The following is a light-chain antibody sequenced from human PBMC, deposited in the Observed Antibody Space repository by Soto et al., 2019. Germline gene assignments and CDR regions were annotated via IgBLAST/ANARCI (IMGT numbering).Light chain of an antibody. CDR3: QTSGDTPPWT. J-gene: IGKJ1*01. V-gene: IGKV1-39*01. CDR2: AAS. CDR1: QSISRY. Sequence: DIQLTQSPSSLSSSLGDRVSITCLSSQSISRYLNWYQQKPGKAPKLLIYAASSLQGGVPSRFSGSGSGTDFTLTISSLQPEDFATYYCQTSGDTPPWTLGQGTKVDIK.